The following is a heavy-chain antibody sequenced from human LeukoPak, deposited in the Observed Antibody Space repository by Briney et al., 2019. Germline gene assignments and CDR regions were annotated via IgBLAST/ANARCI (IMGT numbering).Heavy chain of an antibody. J-gene: IGHJ4*02. V-gene: IGHV4-34*01. CDR2: INYSGST. CDR1: GGSFSGYY. CDR3: ARTYDFWSGQIDY. D-gene: IGHD3-3*01. Sequence: PSETLSLTCAVYGGSFSGYYWSWIRQPPGKGLEWIGSINYSGSTYFNPSLKSRVTTSVDTSRNQFSLKLSSVTAADTAVYYCARTYDFWSGQIDYWGQGTLVTVSS.